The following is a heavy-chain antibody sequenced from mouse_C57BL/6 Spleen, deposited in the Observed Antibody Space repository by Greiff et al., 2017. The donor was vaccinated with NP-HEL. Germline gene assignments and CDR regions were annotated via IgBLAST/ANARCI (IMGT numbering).Heavy chain of an antibody. CDR3: ASRGSSFFDY. Sequence: EVQLQESGPGLVKPSQSLSLTCSVTGYSITSGYYWNWIRQFPGNKLEWMGYISYDGSNNYNPSLKNRISITRDTSKNQFFLKLNSVTTEDTATYYCASRGSSFFDYWGQGTTLTVSS. J-gene: IGHJ2*01. CDR2: ISYDGSN. V-gene: IGHV3-6*01. D-gene: IGHD1-1*01. CDR1: GYSITSGYY.